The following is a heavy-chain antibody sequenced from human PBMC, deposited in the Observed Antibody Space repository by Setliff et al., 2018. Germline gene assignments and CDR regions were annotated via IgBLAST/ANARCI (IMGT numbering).Heavy chain of an antibody. J-gene: IGHJ6*02. Sequence: LRLSCAASGFTFSSYWMSWVRQPPGKGLEWVANIKQDGSEKYYVDSVKGRFTISRDNAKNSLYLQMNSLRAEDTAVYYCARDYHGSGRTHTMDVWGQGTTVTVSS. CDR3: ARDYHGSGRTHTMDV. CDR2: IKQDGSEK. D-gene: IGHD3-10*01. CDR1: GFTFSSYW. V-gene: IGHV3-7*01.